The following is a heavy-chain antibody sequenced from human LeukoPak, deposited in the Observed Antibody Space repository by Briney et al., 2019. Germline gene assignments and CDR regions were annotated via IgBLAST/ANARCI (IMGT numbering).Heavy chain of an antibody. CDR1: GYTFTSYG. J-gene: IGHJ6*02. D-gene: IGHD3-10*01. Sequence: ASVKVSCKASGYTFTSYGISWVRQAPGQGLEWMGWISAYNGNTNYAQKLQGRVTMTTDTSTSTAYMELRSLRSDDTAVHYCARDGLRTDYYGSGSYYYYYGMDVWGQGTTVTVSS. V-gene: IGHV1-18*01. CDR3: ARDGLRTDYYGSGSYYYYYGMDV. CDR2: ISAYNGNT.